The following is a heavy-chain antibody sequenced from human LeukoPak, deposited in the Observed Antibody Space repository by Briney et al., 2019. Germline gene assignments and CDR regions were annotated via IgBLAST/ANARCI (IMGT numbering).Heavy chain of an antibody. CDR2: ISSSSSYI. D-gene: IGHD3-3*01. CDR3: ARGLVDFWSGLIHY. Sequence: PGGSLRLSCAASGFSLSTYSMNWVRQAPGKGLEWVSFISSSSSYIYYADSVKGRFTISRDNAKNSLYLQMNSLRAEDTAVYYCARGLVDFWSGLIHYWGQGNLVTVSS. CDR1: GFSLSTYS. V-gene: IGHV3-21*01. J-gene: IGHJ4*02.